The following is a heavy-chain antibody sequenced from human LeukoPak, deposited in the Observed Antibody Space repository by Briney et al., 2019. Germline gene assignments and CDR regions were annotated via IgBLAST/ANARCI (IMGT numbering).Heavy chain of an antibody. CDR3: ARVELELPNTY. J-gene: IGHJ4*02. Sequence: ASVKVSCKASGYTFTGYYMHWVRQAPGQGLEWMGWINPNSGGTNYAQKFQGRVTVTRDTSISTAYMELSGLRSDDTAVYYCARVELELPNTYWGQGTLVTVSS. CDR1: GYTFTGYY. V-gene: IGHV1-2*02. D-gene: IGHD1-7*01. CDR2: INPNSGGT.